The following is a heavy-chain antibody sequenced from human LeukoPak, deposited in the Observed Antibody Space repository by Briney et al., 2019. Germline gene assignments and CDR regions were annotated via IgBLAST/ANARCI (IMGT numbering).Heavy chain of an antibody. D-gene: IGHD6-19*01. V-gene: IGHV1-8*01. Sequence: ASVKVSCMASGYTFTSYDINWVRQAPGQGLEWMGWMNPNSGNTGYAQKFQGRVTMTRNTSISTAYMELSSLRSEDTAVYYCAREQWLVRSWFDPWGQGTLVTVSS. J-gene: IGHJ5*02. CDR1: GYTFTSYD. CDR3: AREQWLVRSWFDP. CDR2: MNPNSGNT.